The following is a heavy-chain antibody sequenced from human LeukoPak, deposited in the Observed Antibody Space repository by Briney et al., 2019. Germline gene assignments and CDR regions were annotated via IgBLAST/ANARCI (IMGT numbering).Heavy chain of an antibody. CDR3: ARGRYSSYRYDY. D-gene: IGHD4-11*01. CDR1: GDPINSNYYF. V-gene: IGHV4-39*07. J-gene: IGHJ4*02. Sequence: SETLSLTCTVSGDPINSNYYFWVWIRQPPGRGLEWLGTVFSTGSAYYNPSLKSRGTLSIDTSKNQFSFNLTSVTAADTAFYFCARGRYSSYRYDYWGPGTLVSVSS. CDR2: VFSTGSA.